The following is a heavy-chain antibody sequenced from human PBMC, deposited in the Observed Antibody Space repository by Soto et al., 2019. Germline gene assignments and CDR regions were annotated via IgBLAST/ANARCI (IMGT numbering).Heavy chain of an antibody. D-gene: IGHD4-17*01. Sequence: GSLRLSCAASGFTFSNYAMNWVRQAPGKGLEWVSAISGSGGSTYYADSVKGRFTISRDNSKNTLYLQMNSLRAEDTAVYYCAKTRDNGDYVGPYFDYWAKGTWVTVSS. CDR3: AKTRDNGDYVGPYFDY. CDR2: ISGSGGST. V-gene: IGHV3-23*01. J-gene: IGHJ4*02. CDR1: GFTFSNYA.